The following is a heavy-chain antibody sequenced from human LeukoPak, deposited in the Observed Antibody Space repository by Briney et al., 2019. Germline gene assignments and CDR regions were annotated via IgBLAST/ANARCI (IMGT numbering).Heavy chain of an antibody. CDR1: GFTFSSYG. J-gene: IGHJ4*02. Sequence: PGGSLRLSCAASGFTFSSYGMHWVRQAPGKGLEWVAFIRYDGSNKYYADSVKGRFTISRDNSKNTLFLQMNSLRAEDTAVYYCAREPYYSDAGSYSDLDYWGQGTLVTVSA. CDR2: IRYDGSNK. V-gene: IGHV3-30*02. D-gene: IGHD3-10*01. CDR3: AREPYYSDAGSYSDLDY.